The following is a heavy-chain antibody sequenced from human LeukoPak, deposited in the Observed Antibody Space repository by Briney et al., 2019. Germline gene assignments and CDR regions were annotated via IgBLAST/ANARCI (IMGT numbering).Heavy chain of an antibody. J-gene: IGHJ3*02. CDR1: GYAFTSYD. CDR3: ASNEVVVAAADAFDI. V-gene: IGHV1-8*01. Sequence: ASVKVSCKASGYAFTSYDINWVRQAAGQGLEWMGWMNPNSGKTGYAQKFQGRVTITRNMSVSTAYMELSSLRSEDTAVYYCASNEVVVAAADAFDIWGQGTMVTVSS. D-gene: IGHD2-15*01. CDR2: MNPNSGKT.